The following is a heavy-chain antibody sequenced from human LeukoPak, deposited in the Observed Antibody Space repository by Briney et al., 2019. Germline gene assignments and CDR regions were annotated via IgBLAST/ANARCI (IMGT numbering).Heavy chain of an antibody. D-gene: IGHD6-13*01. CDR2: IYYSGST. CDR3: ARVSPAVFRQQLSNFDY. J-gene: IGHJ4*02. Sequence: KPSETLSLTCTVSGGSISSSSYYWGWIRLPPGKGLEWIGSIYYSGSTYYNPSLKSRVTISGDTSKNQFSLKLSSVTAADTAVYYCARVSPAVFRQQLSNFDYWGQGTLVTVSS. V-gene: IGHV4-39*07. CDR1: GGSISSSSYY.